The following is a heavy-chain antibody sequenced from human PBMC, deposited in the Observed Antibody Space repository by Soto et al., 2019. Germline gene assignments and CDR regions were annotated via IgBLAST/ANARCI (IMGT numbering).Heavy chain of an antibody. CDR3: ARGYYDFWSGRYYYYGMDV. V-gene: IGHV4-59*01. D-gene: IGHD3-3*01. CDR2: IYYSGST. CDR1: GGSISSYY. Sequence: PSETLSLTCTVSGGSISSYYWSWIRQPPGKGLEWIGYIYYSGSTNYNPSLKSRVTISVDASKNQFSLKLSSVTAADTAVYYCARGYYDFWSGRYYYYGMDVWGQGTTVTVSS. J-gene: IGHJ6*02.